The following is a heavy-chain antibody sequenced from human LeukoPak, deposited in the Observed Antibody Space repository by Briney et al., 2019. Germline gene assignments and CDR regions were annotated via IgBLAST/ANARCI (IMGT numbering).Heavy chain of an antibody. V-gene: IGHV3-7*01. CDR3: ARDHTYYYDSDFDY. J-gene: IGHJ4*02. Sequence: GGSLRLSCAASGFTFRSYWMSWVRQAPGKGLEWVANIKQDGREKYYVDSVKGRFTISRDNAKNSLYLQMNSLRAEDTAVYYCARDHTYYYDSDFDYWGQGTLVTVSS. CDR2: IKQDGREK. CDR1: GFTFRSYW. D-gene: IGHD3-22*01.